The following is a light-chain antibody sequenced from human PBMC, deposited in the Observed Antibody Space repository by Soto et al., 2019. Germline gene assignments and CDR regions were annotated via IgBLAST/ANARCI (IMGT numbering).Light chain of an antibody. CDR1: SSNIGNDY. CDR2: DNN. J-gene: IGLJ1*01. Sequence: QSVLTQPPSVSAPPGQKVTISCSGSSSNIGNDYVSWYQQLPGTAPKLLIYDNNERPSGIPDRFSGSTSGTSATLAITGLQNGDEAYYYCGTWDSSLSAGVFGTGTKLTVL. CDR3: GTWDSSLSAGV. V-gene: IGLV1-51*01.